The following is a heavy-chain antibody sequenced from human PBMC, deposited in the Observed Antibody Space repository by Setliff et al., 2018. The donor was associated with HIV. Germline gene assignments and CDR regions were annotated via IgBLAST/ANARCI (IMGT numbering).Heavy chain of an antibody. J-gene: IGHJ6*02. CDR1: GYSIGSGYY. V-gene: IGHV4-38-2*02. Sequence: SETLSLTCTVSGYSIGSGYYWGWIRQPPGKGLEWIGSIYHSGTTYYNPSLKSRVTISVDTSTNQFSLKLSSVTAADTAVYYCARPRLHNYYYYGMDVWGQGTTVTVSS. CDR3: ARPRLHNYYYYGMDV. CDR2: IYHSGTT. D-gene: IGHD2-21*02.